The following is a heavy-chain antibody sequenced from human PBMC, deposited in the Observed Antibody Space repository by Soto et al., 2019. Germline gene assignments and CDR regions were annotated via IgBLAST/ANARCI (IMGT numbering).Heavy chain of an antibody. CDR1: GFTFSGYG. D-gene: IGHD6-6*01. V-gene: IGHV3-7*03. J-gene: IGHJ5*02. CDR3: ARDPGLRPARIRGLGWFNP. Sequence: EMQLVESGGGLVQPGGSLRLACTASGFTFSGYGMNWVRQAPGKGLEWVARIKQDGSEEHYVDSVKGRFTISRDNANNSVYLQMNSLRAEYTAVYYWARDPGLRPARIRGLGWFNPWGQGVLVTVSS. CDR2: IKQDGSEE.